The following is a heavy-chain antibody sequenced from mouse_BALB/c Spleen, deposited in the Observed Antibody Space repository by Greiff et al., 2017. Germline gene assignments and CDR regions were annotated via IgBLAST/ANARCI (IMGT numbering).Heavy chain of an antibody. CDR1: GYTFTSYW. Sequence: QVQLQPGAELVKPGASVKLSCKASGYTFTSYWMHWVKQRPGQGLEWIGEIDPSDSYTNYNQKFKGKATLTVDKSSSTAYMQLSSLTSEDSAVYYCARGWSYFDYWGQGTTLTVSS. CDR3: ARGWSYFDY. D-gene: IGHD2-3*01. V-gene: IGHV1-69*02. J-gene: IGHJ2*01. CDR2: IDPSDSYT.